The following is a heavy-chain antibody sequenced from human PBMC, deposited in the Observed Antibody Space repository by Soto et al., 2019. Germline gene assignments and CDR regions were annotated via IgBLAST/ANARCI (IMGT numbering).Heavy chain of an antibody. J-gene: IGHJ5*02. D-gene: IGHD6-13*01. Sequence: ASVKVSCKASGYTFTSYYMHWVRQAPGQGLEWMGIINPSGGSTSYAQKFQGRVTMTRDTSTSTVYMELSSLRSEDTAVYYCARSPPIAAAGTGWFDPWGQGTLVTVSS. CDR3: ARSPPIAAAGTGWFDP. V-gene: IGHV1-46*01. CDR2: INPSGGST. CDR1: GYTFTSYY.